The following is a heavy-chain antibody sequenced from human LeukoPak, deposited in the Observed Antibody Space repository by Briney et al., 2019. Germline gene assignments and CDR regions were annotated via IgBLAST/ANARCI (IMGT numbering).Heavy chain of an antibody. Sequence: ASVKVSCKASGYTFTDYYMHWVRQAPGQGLEWMGWINPNSGGTNYAQKFQGRVTMTRDTSISTAYMELSRLRSDDTAVYYCARGRPDYGSGNDAFDIWGQGTMVTVSS. D-gene: IGHD3-10*01. V-gene: IGHV1-2*02. CDR3: ARGRPDYGSGNDAFDI. J-gene: IGHJ3*02. CDR1: GYTFTDYY. CDR2: INPNSGGT.